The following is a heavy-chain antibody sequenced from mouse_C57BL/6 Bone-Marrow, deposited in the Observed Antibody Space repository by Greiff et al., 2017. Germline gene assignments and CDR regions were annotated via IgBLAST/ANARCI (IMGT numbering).Heavy chain of an antibody. J-gene: IGHJ1*03. V-gene: IGHV14-2*01. Sequence: VQLQQSGAELVKPGASVKLSCTASGFNIKDYYMHWVKQRTEQGLEWIGRIDPEDGETKYAPQFQGKATITADTSSNTAYLQLSSLTSEDTAVYYCAHYYGSSPLYWYFDVWGTGTTVTVSS. CDR2: IDPEDGET. D-gene: IGHD1-1*01. CDR1: GFNIKDYY. CDR3: AHYYGSSPLYWYFDV.